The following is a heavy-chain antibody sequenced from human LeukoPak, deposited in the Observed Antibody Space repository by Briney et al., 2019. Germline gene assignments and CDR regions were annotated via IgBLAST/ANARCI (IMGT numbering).Heavy chain of an antibody. D-gene: IGHD1-26*01. CDR3: ASSRIVGATTKIDY. V-gene: IGHV3-23*01. J-gene: IGHJ4*02. CDR2: ISGSGGST. CDR1: GFTFSIYA. Sequence: GGSLRLSCAASGFTFSIYAMSWVRQAPGKGLEWVSAISGSGGSTYYADSVKGRFTISRDNSKNTLYLQMNSLRAEDTAVYYCASSRIVGATTKIDYWGQGTLVTVSS.